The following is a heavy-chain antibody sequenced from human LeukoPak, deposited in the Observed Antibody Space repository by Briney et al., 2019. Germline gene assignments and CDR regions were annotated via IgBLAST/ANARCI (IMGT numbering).Heavy chain of an antibody. V-gene: IGHV3-48*01. J-gene: IGHJ4*02. CDR1: GFIFSGYS. CDR3: AREYQGDGYNYFDS. CDR2: IGATGTTK. D-gene: IGHD5-24*01. Sequence: PGGSLRLSCAASGFIFSGYSMNWVRQTPGKGLEWISYIGATGTTKYYVDSVKGRFTISRDNAKSSLFLQMNGLRAEDTAVYYCAREYQGDGYNYFDSWGQGTLVTVSS.